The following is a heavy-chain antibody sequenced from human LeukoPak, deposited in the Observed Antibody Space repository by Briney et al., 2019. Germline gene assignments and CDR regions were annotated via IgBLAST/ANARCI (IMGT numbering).Heavy chain of an antibody. V-gene: IGHV3-9*01. Sequence: GGSLRLSCAASGFTFDDYAMHWVRQVPGKGLEWVSGISWNSGSIGYADSVKGRFTISRDNAKNSLYLQMNSLRAEDTALYYCAKGGYTYYYDSSGYYHFDYWGQGTLVTVSS. CDR1: GFTFDDYA. CDR2: ISWNSGSI. CDR3: AKGGYTYYYDSSGYYHFDY. D-gene: IGHD3-22*01. J-gene: IGHJ4*02.